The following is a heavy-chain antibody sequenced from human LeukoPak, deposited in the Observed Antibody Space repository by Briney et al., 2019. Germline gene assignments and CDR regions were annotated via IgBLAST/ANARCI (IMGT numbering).Heavy chain of an antibody. CDR1: GGSISTYY. CDR3: ARVVGATTYVDY. D-gene: IGHD1-26*01. V-gene: IGHV4-59*13. J-gene: IGHJ4*02. CDR2: IYYSWNT. Sequence: PETLSLTCTVSGGSISTYYWSWIRQPPGKGLEWIGYIYYSWNTNYNPSLKSRVTISVDTSKNQYSLKLSSVTAADTAVYYCARVVGATTYVDYWGQGTLVTVSS.